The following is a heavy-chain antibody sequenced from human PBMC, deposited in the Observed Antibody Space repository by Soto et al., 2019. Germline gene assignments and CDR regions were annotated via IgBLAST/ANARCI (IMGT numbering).Heavy chain of an antibody. CDR2: ISYDGSKR. CDR1: GFSFSSYG. D-gene: IGHD3-9*01. CDR3: AKAIYADLIRYCDY. J-gene: IGHJ4*02. V-gene: IGHV3-30*18. Sequence: QVQLVESGGGVVQPGRSVRLSCAASGFSFSSYGMHWVRQAPGKGLEWVAIISYDGSKRYYADSVRGRFTISRDNSKNTLYLQMNSLRDEDTAVYYCAKAIYADLIRYCDYCGQGTLVTVAS.